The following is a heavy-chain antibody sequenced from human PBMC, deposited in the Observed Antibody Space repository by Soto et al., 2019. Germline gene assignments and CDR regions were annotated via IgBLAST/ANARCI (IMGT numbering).Heavy chain of an antibody. D-gene: IGHD3-10*01. V-gene: IGHV4-31*03. J-gene: IGHJ3*02. CDR1: GGSISSGGYY. CDR3: ARGGYYYYGSGSSAFDI. Sequence: SETLSLTCPVSGGSISSGGYYWSWIRQHPGKGLEWIGYIYYSGSTYYNPSLKSRVTISVDTSKNQFSLKLSSVTAADTAVYYCARGGYYYYGSGSSAFDIWGQGTMVTVSS. CDR2: IYYSGST.